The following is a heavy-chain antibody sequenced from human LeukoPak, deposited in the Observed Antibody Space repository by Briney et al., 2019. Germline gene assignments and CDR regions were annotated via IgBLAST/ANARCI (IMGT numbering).Heavy chain of an antibody. D-gene: IGHD2-15*01. CDR3: ARVKRLVVAAPFDY. CDR2: ISSSGSTI. J-gene: IGHJ4*02. CDR1: GFTFSSYE. V-gene: IGHV3-48*03. Sequence: GGSLRLSCAASGFTFSSYEMNWVRQAPGKGLEWVSYISSSGSTIYYADSVKGRFTISRDNAKNSLYLQMNSLRAEDTAVYYCARVKRLVVAAPFDYWGQGTLVTVSS.